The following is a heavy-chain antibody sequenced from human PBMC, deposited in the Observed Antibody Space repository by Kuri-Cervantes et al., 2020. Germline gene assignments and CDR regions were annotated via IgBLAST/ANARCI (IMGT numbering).Heavy chain of an antibody. V-gene: IGHV3-15*01. CDR1: GFTFSNAW. D-gene: IGHD3-16*01. CDR2: IKSKTDGGTT. J-gene: IGHJ4*02. CDR3: TTDQHPRARSSHRIRGLDY. Sequence: GESLKISCAASGFTFSNAWMSWVRQAPGKGLEWVGRIKSKTDGGTTDYAAPVKGRFTISRDDSKNTLYLQMNSLKTEDTAVYYCTTDQHPRARSSHRIRGLDYWGQGTLVTVSS.